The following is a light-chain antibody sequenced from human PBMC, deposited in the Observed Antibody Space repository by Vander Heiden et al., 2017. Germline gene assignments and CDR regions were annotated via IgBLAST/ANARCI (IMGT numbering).Light chain of an antibody. V-gene: IGKV1-39*01. Sequence: DIQMTQSPSSLSASVGDRVTITCRASQSISNYLNWFQQKPGKAPKLLIYAASSLQSGVPSRFSGSGSGTDFTLTIRSLQPEDFATYYCQQSDSTPYTFGQGTKLEIK. CDR1: QSISNY. CDR2: AAS. J-gene: IGKJ2*01. CDR3: QQSDSTPYT.